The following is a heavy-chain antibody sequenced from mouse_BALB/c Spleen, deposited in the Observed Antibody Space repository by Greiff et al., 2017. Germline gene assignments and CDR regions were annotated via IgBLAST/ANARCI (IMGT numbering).Heavy chain of an antibody. CDR1: GYTFTDYN. CDR2: IYPYNGGT. J-gene: IGHJ4*01. CDR3: ARRTMTYAMDY. Sequence: EVQLQQSGPELVKPGASVKISCKASGYTFTDYNMHWVKQSHGKSLEWIGYIYPYNGGTGYNQKFKSKATLTVDNSSSTAYMELRSLTSEDSAVYYCARRTMTYAMDYWGQGTSVTVSS. D-gene: IGHD2-4*01. V-gene: IGHV1S29*02.